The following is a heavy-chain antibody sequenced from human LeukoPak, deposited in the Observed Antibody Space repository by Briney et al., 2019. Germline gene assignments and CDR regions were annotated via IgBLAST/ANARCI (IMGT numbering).Heavy chain of an antibody. CDR3: ATDRGWRTSGYYLYYFEY. Sequence: PGGSLRLSCAASGFTFSRYWMTWVRQAPGKGLEWVANIKHDGSEKYYVDSVRGRFTISRDNTMNSLYLQMSSLRAEDTAVYYCATDRGWRTSGYYLYYFEYWGQGTLVTYSS. V-gene: IGHV3-7*01. CDR2: IKHDGSEK. D-gene: IGHD3-3*01. CDR1: GFTFSRYW. J-gene: IGHJ4*02.